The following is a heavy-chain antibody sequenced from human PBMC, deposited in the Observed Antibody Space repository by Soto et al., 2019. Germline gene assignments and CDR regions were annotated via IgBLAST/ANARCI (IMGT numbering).Heavy chain of an antibody. Sequence: GGSLRLSCAASGFTFSSYSMNWVRQAPGKGLEWVSSISSSSSYIYYADSVKGRFTISRDNAKKSRYLQMNSLRSDDTAVYYCARVTFRGQCPLLVHWGQGTLVTVSS. V-gene: IGHV3-21*04. CDR2: ISSSSSYI. D-gene: IGHD2-8*02. CDR1: GFTFSSYS. CDR3: ARVTFRGQCPLLVH. J-gene: IGHJ4*02.